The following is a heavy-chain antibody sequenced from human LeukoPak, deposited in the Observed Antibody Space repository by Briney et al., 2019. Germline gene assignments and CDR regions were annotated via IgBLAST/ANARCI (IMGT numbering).Heavy chain of an antibody. J-gene: IGHJ4*02. D-gene: IGHD1-26*01. CDR1: GESFSDYN. V-gene: IGHV4-34*01. CDR3: ARPSGASPFKRFDY. Sequence: SETLSLTCAVYGESFSDYNWTWIRQPPGKGLEWIGEINHSGSTNYNPSLKSRVTISLDTSKNQFSLNLSSVTAADTAVYYCARPSGASPFKRFDYWGQGTLVTVSS. CDR2: INHSGST.